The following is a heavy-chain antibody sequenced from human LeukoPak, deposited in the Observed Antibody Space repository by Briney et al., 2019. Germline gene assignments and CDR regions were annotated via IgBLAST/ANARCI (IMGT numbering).Heavy chain of an antibody. CDR3: ATLGTFDM. J-gene: IGHJ3*02. Sequence: PSETLSLTCTVSGGSITSANYYWNWIRQPAGKGLEWIGRIYTSVNTNYNPSLKTRVTISVDTSKNQFSLKLCSVTAADTAVYYCATLGTFDMWGQGTMVTVSS. CDR1: GGSITSANYY. V-gene: IGHV4-61*02. CDR2: IYTSVNT. D-gene: IGHD7-27*01.